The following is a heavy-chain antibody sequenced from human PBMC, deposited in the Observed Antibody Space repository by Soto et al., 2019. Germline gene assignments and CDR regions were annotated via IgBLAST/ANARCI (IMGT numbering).Heavy chain of an antibody. J-gene: IGHJ4*02. Sequence: QVQLVESGGGVVQPGRSLRLSCAASGFTFSSYGMYWVRQAPGKGLEWVAVIWYDGSNKYYEDSVKGRFTISRDNSKNTLYLQKNSRGAEDRGLFYCARDEGFTFYWGRGTLVPVPP. CDR1: GFTFSSYG. CDR3: ARDEGFTFY. D-gene: IGHD3-16*01. V-gene: IGHV3-33*01. CDR2: IWYDGSNK.